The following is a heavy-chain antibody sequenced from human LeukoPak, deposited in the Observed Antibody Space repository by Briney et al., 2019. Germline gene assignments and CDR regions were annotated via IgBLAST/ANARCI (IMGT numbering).Heavy chain of an antibody. Sequence: PGGSLRLSCAASGFTFSSYGMHWVRQAPGKGLEWVAFIRYDGSNKYYTDSVKGRFTISRDNAKNSLYLQMSSLRAEDTAVYYCARDPSNIDCGGDCSSVYWYFDLWGRGTLVTVSS. J-gene: IGHJ2*01. CDR1: GFTFSSYG. D-gene: IGHD2-21*02. CDR3: ARDPSNIDCGGDCSSVYWYFDL. V-gene: IGHV3-30*02. CDR2: IRYDGSNK.